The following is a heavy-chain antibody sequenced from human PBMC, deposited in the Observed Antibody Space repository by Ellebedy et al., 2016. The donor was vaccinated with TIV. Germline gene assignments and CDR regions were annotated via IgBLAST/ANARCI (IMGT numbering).Heavy chain of an antibody. V-gene: IGHV4-39*07. CDR2: IYYSGSA. J-gene: IGHJ4*02. D-gene: IGHD6-13*01. CDR1: GDSMISSTYF. CDR3: VRGLGIARF. Sequence: MPGGSLRLSCSVSGDSMISSTYFWGWIRQPPGKGLEWIGSIYYSGSAYYNPSLKSRVSMSVDTSRNDFSLKVDSVTAADTAVYYCVRGLGIARFWGQGTLVTVSS.